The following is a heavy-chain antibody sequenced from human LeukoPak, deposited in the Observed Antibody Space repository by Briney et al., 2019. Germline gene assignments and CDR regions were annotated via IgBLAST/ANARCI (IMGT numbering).Heavy chain of an antibody. CDR1: GFTFSSYA. J-gene: IGHJ3*02. Sequence: PGGSLRLSCAASGFTFSSYAMHWVRQAPGKGLEWVAVISYDGSNKYYADSVKSRFTISRDNSKNTLYLQMNSLRAEDTAVYYCARASDAFDIWGQGTMVTVSS. CDR3: ARASDAFDI. V-gene: IGHV3-30*04. CDR2: ISYDGSNK.